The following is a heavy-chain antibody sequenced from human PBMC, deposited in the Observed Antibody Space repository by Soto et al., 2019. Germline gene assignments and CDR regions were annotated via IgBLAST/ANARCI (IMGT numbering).Heavy chain of an antibody. D-gene: IGHD2-8*01. CDR1: GFTFSSYG. V-gene: IGHV3-33*01. J-gene: IGHJ4*02. CDR3: AREGCTNGVCYTGPFDY. Sequence: GGSLRLSCAASGFTFSSYGMHWVRQAPGKGLEWVAVIWYDGSNKYYADSVKGRFTISRDNSKNTLYLQMNSLRAEDTAVYYCAREGCTNGVCYTGPFDYWGQGTLVTVSS. CDR2: IWYDGSNK.